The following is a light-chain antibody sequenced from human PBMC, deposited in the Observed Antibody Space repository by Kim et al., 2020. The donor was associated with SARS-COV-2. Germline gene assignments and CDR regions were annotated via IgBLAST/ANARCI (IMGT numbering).Light chain of an antibody. V-gene: IGLV1-51*01. CDR3: ATWDSSLSVHV. J-gene: IGLJ1*01. Sequence: GQKVTISCSGSSSNIGNKYVSWYQQLPGTAPKLLIYDNNNRPSGIPDRFSGSKSGTSATLGITGLQTGDEADYYCATWDSSLSVHVFGTGTKVTVL. CDR2: DNN. CDR1: SSNIGNKY.